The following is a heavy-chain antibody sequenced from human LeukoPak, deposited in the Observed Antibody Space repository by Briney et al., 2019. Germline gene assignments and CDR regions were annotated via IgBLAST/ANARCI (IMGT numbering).Heavy chain of an antibody. D-gene: IGHD1-26*01. CDR3: VREVGAPGSFQH. CDR2: INGDGTIT. V-gene: IGHV3-74*01. J-gene: IGHJ1*01. Sequence: GGSLRLSCAASGFTFSSNWMHWVRQAPGKGLVWFSRINGDGTITDHAESVKGRFAISRNNADNTLHLQMNSLRAEDTAVYHCVREVGAPGSFQHWGQGALVTVSS. CDR1: GFTFSSNW.